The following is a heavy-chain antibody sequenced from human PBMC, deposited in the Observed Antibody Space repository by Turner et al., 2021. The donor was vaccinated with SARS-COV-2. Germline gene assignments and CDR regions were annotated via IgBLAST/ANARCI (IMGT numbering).Heavy chain of an antibody. CDR3: AKGPFFDY. CDR2: ISYDGSEK. J-gene: IGHJ4*02. Sequence: QVQLVESGGGVVQPGRSLRLSCAASGFTFSHYAIHWVRQAPGKGLDWVAVISYDGSEKFYADSVKGRFTISRDNSKNTLYLQMNSLRPEETAVYYCAKGPFFDYWGQGTLVTVSS. V-gene: IGHV3-30*18. CDR1: GFTFSHYA.